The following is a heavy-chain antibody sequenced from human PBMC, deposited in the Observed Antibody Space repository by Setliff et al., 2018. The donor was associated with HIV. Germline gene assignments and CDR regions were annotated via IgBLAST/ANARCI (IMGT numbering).Heavy chain of an antibody. CDR2: IYTSGST. J-gene: IGHJ3*02. CDR3: VRGPHTSSWYGGYAFDI. V-gene: IGHV4-61*02. CDR1: GGSISSGSYY. Sequence: TLSLTCTVSGGSISSGSYYWSWIRQPAGKGLEWIGRIYTSGSTNYNPSLKSRVTISVDTSKNQFSLNLNSVTAADTAVYYCVRGPHTSSWYGGYAFDIWGQGTMVTVSS. D-gene: IGHD6-13*01.